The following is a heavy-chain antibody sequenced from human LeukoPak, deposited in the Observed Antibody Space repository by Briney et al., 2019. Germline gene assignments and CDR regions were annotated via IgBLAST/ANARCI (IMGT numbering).Heavy chain of an antibody. CDR2: INPNSGGT. D-gene: IGHD3-22*01. V-gene: IGHV1-2*02. CDR1: GYTFAGYY. Sequence: GASVKVSCKASGYTFAGYYMHWVRQAPGQGLEWMGWINPNSGGTNYAQKFQGRVTMTRDTSISTAYMELSRLRSDDAAVYYCASPDYYDSSGYYYSLDYWGQGTLVAVSS. CDR3: ASPDYYDSSGYYYSLDY. J-gene: IGHJ4*02.